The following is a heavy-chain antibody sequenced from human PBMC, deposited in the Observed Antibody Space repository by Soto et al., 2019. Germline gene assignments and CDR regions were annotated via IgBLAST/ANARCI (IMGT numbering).Heavy chain of an antibody. Sequence: GGSLRLSCAASGVTFSSDAMGWVRQAPGNGLEWVSIISGINSGTYYADSVKGRFTISRDNSKNTLYLQMNSLRAEDTAVYYCAKRDVGVGVIDYWGQGTLVTVSS. V-gene: IGHV3-23*01. CDR3: AKRDVGVGVIDY. J-gene: IGHJ4*02. CDR1: GVTFSSDA. D-gene: IGHD1-26*01. CDR2: ISGINSGT.